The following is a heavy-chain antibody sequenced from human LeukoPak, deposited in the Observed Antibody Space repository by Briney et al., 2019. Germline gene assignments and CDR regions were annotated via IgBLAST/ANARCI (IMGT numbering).Heavy chain of an antibody. J-gene: IGHJ3*02. CDR1: GFTFITYA. CDR2: ISSSSSTI. D-gene: IGHD3-10*01. Sequence: GGSLRLSCAASGFTFITYAMNWVRQAPGKGLEWVSYISSSSSTIYYADSVKGRFTISRDNAKNSLYLQMNSLRAEDTAVYYCARDYGSGSYYKPAGAFDIWGQGTMVTVSS. V-gene: IGHV3-48*04. CDR3: ARDYGSGSYYKPAGAFDI.